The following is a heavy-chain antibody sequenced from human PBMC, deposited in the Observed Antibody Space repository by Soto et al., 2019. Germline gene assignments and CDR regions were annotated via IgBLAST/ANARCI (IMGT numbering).Heavy chain of an antibody. CDR1: GGSINTVGYY. CDR2: IYYSGSR. CDR3: AKESGGYDSSTRYGLDV. J-gene: IGHJ6*02. D-gene: IGHD6-25*01. Sequence: SETLSLTCSFSGGSINTVGYYWTWIRQQPGKGLEWIGYIYYSGSRDYNPSLKSRVSMSVDASKNQFSLNLTSVTAADTAVYYCAKESGGYDSSTRYGLDVWGQGTTVTVSS. V-gene: IGHV4-31*03.